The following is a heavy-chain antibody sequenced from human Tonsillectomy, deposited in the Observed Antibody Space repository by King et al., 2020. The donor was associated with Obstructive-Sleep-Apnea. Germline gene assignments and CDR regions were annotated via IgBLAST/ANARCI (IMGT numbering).Heavy chain of an antibody. CDR2: ISYEGINK. J-gene: IGHJ4*02. V-gene: IGHV3-30*04. CDR1: GFTFSSHA. D-gene: IGHD3-10*01. CDR3: ARDLKDYDGSGSY. Sequence: QLVQSGGGVVQPGRSLRLSCAASGFTFSSHAMHWVRQAPGKGLEWVAIISYEGINKYYADSVKGRFTISRDNSKNTVYLEMSSLRPEDPAVYYCARDLKDYDGSGSYWGQGTLVTVSS.